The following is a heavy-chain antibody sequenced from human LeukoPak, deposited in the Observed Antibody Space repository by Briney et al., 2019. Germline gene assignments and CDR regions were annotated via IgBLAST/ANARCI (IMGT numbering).Heavy chain of an antibody. Sequence: SETLSLTCAVYGGSFSGYYWSWIRQPPGKGLEWIGEINHSGSTNYNPSLKSRVTISVDTSKNQFSLKLSSVTAADTAVYYCATSDSSGYYSAEYFQHWGQGTLVTVSS. D-gene: IGHD3-22*01. CDR2: INHSGST. CDR1: GGSFSGYY. V-gene: IGHV4-34*01. CDR3: ATSDSSGYYSAEYFQH. J-gene: IGHJ1*01.